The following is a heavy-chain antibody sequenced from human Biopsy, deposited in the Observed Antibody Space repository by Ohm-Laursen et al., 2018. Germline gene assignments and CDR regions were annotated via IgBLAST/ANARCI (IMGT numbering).Heavy chain of an antibody. CDR3: AKDTFADLRGPSGWYGVDY. CDR2: ISWNSNNI. V-gene: IGHV3-9*01. J-gene: IGHJ4*02. CDR1: GFTFNNYA. D-gene: IGHD6-19*01. Sequence: SLRLSCAASGFTFNNYAMHWVRQAPGKGLEWVSGISWNSNNIVYADSVKGRFTISRDNARNSLYLQIKSLRTEDTAFYYCAKDTFADLRGPSGWYGVDYWGQGTMVTVSS.